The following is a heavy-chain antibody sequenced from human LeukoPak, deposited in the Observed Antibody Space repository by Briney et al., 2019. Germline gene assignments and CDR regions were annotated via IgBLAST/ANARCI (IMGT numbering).Heavy chain of an antibody. J-gene: IGHJ1*01. CDR3: GRVRTGNTGSPEYFED. V-gene: IGHV4-59*01. D-gene: IGHD5-12*01. Sequence: SETLSLTCTVSGGSISNYYWSWIRQPPGKGLEWIGYIYYSGSTNYNPSLKSRVTISVDTSKNQFSLRLNSVTAADTAVYFCGRVRTGNTGSPEYFEDWGQGTLVTVSS. CDR2: IYYSGST. CDR1: GGSISNYY.